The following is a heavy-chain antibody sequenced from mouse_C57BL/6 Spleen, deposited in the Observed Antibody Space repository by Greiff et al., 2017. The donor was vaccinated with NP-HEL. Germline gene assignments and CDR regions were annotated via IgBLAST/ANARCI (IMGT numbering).Heavy chain of an antibody. J-gene: IGHJ4*01. CDR2: IYPGRGNT. V-gene: IGHV1-66*01. Sequence: QVQLKQSGPELVKPGASVKISCKASGYSFTSYYIHWVKQRPGQGLEWIGWIYPGRGNTKYNEKFKGKATLTADTSASTASMQLSSLTSEDSAVYYCARFGYAMDYWGQGTSVTVSS. CDR3: ARFGYAMDY. CDR1: GYSFTSYY.